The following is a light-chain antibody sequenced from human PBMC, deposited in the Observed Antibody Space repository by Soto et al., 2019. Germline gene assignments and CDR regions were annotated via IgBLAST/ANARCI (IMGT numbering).Light chain of an antibody. CDR3: QQYGNSPTGT. V-gene: IGKV3-20*01. J-gene: IGKJ1*01. CDR1: QSVSSSS. CDR2: GAS. Sequence: EIALTQSPGTLSLSPGERATLSCRASQSVSSSSLAWYQQKPGQAPRLLIYGASSRATGIPDRFSGSGSGTDFTLTVTRLETEDFAVYYGQQYGNSPTGTFCQGTKVDIK.